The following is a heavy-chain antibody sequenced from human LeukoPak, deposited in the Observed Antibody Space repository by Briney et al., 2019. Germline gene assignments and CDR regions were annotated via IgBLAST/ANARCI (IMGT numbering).Heavy chain of an antibody. J-gene: IGHJ4*02. CDR1: GYSFTSYW. CDR2: IYPGDSDT. D-gene: IGHD2-15*01. V-gene: IGHV5-51*01. CDR3: ARQARLYCSGGSCYLDY. Sequence: GESLKISCKGSGYSFTSYWIGWVRQMPGKGLEWMGIIYPGDSDTRYSPSFQGQVTTSADKSISTAYLQWSSLKASDTAMYYCARQARLYCSGGSCYLDYWGQGTLVTVSS.